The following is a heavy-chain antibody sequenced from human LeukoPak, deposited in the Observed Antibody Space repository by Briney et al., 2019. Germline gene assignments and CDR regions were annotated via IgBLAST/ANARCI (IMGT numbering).Heavy chain of an antibody. CDR3: ARDRDYYNYFEY. J-gene: IGHJ4*02. CDR1: GFTLSRYW. Sequence: GGSLRLSCAASGFTLSRYWMSWVRQAPGKGREWVANIKHDGSDKYYVDSVKGRFTISRDNAQNSLYLQMNSLRGEDTGVYYCARDRDYYNYFEYWGQGTLVTVSS. D-gene: IGHD3-10*01. CDR2: IKHDGSDK. V-gene: IGHV3-7*04.